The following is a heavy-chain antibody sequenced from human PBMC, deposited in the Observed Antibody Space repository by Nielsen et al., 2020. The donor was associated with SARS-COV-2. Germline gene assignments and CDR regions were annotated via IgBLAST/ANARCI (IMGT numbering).Heavy chain of an antibody. CDR3: AKDIGTFRFTGMDV. D-gene: IGHD3-3*01. J-gene: IGHJ6*02. V-gene: IGHV3-21*04. CDR1: GFTFSSYS. Sequence: GGSLRLSCAASGFTFSSYSMNWVRQAPGKGLEWVSSISISSSSFYYTDSVRGRFTISRDNSKNSLYLQMNSLMTDDSALYYCAKDIGTFRFTGMDVWGQGTTVTVSS. CDR2: ISISSSSF.